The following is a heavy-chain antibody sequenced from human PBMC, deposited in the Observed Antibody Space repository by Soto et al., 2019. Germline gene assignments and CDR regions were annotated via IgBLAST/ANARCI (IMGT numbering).Heavy chain of an antibody. CDR3: ARGGRGYSYGPVGY. Sequence: SETLSLTCAVYGGSFSGYYWSWLRQPPGKGLEWTGEINHSGSTNYNTSLKSRVTISVDTSKNQFSLKLSSVTAADTAVYYCARGGRGYSYGPVGYWGQGTQVTVSS. V-gene: IGHV4-34*01. D-gene: IGHD5-18*01. CDR1: GGSFSGYY. CDR2: INHSGST. J-gene: IGHJ4*02.